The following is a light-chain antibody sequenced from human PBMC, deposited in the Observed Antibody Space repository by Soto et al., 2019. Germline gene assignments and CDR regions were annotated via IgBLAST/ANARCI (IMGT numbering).Light chain of an antibody. Sequence: EIVLTQSPGTLSFSPGERATLSCRASHSVGSNYLAWYQQKPGQAPRLLIYGASTRATGIPARFSGSGSGTEFTLTISSLQSEDFAVYYCQQYNNSPTTFGQGTKVDIK. V-gene: IGKV3-15*01. CDR2: GAS. CDR1: HSVGSN. CDR3: QQYNNSPTT. J-gene: IGKJ1*01.